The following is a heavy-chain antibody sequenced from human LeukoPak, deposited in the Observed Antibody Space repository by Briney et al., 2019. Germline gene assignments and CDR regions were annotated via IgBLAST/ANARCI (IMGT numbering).Heavy chain of an antibody. D-gene: IGHD3-3*01. J-gene: IGHJ5*02. Sequence: SVKVSCTASGGTFSSYAISWVRQAPGQGLEWMGGIIPILGTANYAQKFQGRVTITADESTSTAYVELSSLRSEDTAVYYCASGITIFGVVAWRWFDPWGQGTLVTVSS. CDR3: ASGITIFGVVAWRWFDP. CDR1: GGTFSSYA. V-gene: IGHV1-69*13. CDR2: IIPILGTA.